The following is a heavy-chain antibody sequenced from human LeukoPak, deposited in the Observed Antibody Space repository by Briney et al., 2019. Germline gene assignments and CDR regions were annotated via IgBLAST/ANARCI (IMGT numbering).Heavy chain of an antibody. D-gene: IGHD6-19*01. Sequence: ASVKVSCKASGGTFSSYAINWVRQAPGQGLEWMGGIIAIFGTPNYAQKFQDRVTITADESTSTAYMELSSLRSEDTAVYYCARCRQWLIKDLACDAFDIWGQGTMVTVSS. V-gene: IGHV1-69*13. CDR3: ARCRQWLIKDLACDAFDI. J-gene: IGHJ3*02. CDR1: GGTFSSYA. CDR2: IIAIFGTP.